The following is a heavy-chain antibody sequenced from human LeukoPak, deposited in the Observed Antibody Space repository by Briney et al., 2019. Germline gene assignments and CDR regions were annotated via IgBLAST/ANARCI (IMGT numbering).Heavy chain of an antibody. CDR1: GYSISSGYY. CDR2: IYHSGST. Sequence: SETLSLTCAVSGYSISSGYYWGRIRQPPGKGLEWIGSIYHSGSTYYNPSLKSRVTISVDTSKNQFSLKLSSVTAADTAVYYCARDRNSYGSYYFDYWGQGTLVTVSS. V-gene: IGHV4-38-2*02. J-gene: IGHJ4*02. D-gene: IGHD5-18*01. CDR3: ARDRNSYGSYYFDY.